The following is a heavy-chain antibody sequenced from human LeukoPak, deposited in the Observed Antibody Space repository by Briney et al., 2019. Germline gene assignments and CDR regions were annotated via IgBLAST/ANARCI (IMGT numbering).Heavy chain of an antibody. Sequence: PGGSLRLSCAASGFTFSSYSMNWVRQAPGKGLEWVSSISGSSSYIHYADSVEGRFTISRGNAKNSLYLQMNSLRAEDTAVYYCARARPGYFDYWGQGSLVTVSS. CDR3: ARARPGYFDY. V-gene: IGHV3-21*01. D-gene: IGHD1-14*01. CDR1: GFTFSSYS. CDR2: ISGSSSYI. J-gene: IGHJ4*02.